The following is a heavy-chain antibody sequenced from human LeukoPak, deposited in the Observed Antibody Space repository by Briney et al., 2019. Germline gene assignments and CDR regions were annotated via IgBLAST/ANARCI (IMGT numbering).Heavy chain of an antibody. J-gene: IGHJ5*02. CDR3: ARDLNWPGP. V-gene: IGHV3-7*03. D-gene: IGHD5-24*01. CDR2: IKQDGSKK. CDR1: GFPFSSYW. Sequence: GGSLRLSCVASGFPFSSYWMTWVRQAPGKGLEWVANIKQDGSKKSYVDSVKGRFTISRDNAKNSLYLQMNSLRVDDTAVYYCARDLNWPGPWGQGTLVTVSS.